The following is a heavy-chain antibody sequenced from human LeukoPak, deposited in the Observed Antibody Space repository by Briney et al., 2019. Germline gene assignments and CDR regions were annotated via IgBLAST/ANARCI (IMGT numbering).Heavy chain of an antibody. CDR1: GFTFSSYS. J-gene: IGHJ4*02. D-gene: IGHD4-17*01. CDR2: ISSSSSYI. V-gene: IGHV3-21*04. CDR3: AKEQRENDYGDYVEESFDY. Sequence: GGSLRLSCAASGFTFSSYSMNWVRQAPGKGLEWVSSISSSSSYIYYADSVKGRFTISRDNSKNTLYLQMNSLRAEDTAVYYCAKEQRENDYGDYVEESFDYWGQGTLVTVSS.